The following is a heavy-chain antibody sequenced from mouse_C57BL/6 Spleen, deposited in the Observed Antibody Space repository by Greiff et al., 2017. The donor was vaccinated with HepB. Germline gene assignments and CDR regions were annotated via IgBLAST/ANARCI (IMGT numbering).Heavy chain of an antibody. D-gene: IGHD2-5*01. CDR3: TRDEGSNSY. CDR1: GFTFSSYA. Sequence: EVMLVESGEGLVKPGGSLKLSCAASGFTFSSYAMSWVRQTPEKRLEWVAYISSGGDYIYYADTVKGRFTISRDKARNTLYLQMSSLKSEDTAMYYCTRDEGSNSYWGQGTLVTVSA. CDR2: ISSGGDYI. V-gene: IGHV5-9-1*02. J-gene: IGHJ3*01.